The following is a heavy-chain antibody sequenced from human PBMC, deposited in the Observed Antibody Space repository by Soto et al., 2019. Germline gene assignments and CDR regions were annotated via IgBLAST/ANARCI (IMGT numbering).Heavy chain of an antibody. Sequence: PGGSLRLSCAASGFTFSSYGMHWVRQAPGKGLEWVAVISYDGSNKYYADSVKGRFTISRDNSKNTLYLQMNSLRAEDTAVYYCAKLSSGFEPPDYFDYWGQGTLVTVSS. D-gene: IGHD3-3*01. J-gene: IGHJ4*02. V-gene: IGHV3-30*18. CDR2: ISYDGSNK. CDR3: AKLSSGFEPPDYFDY. CDR1: GFTFSSYG.